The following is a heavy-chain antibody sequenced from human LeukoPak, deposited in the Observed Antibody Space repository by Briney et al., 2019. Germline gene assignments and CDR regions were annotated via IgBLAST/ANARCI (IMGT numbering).Heavy chain of an antibody. CDR1: GFTFSSYS. CDR3: AKEGPGNYYSAYFDS. CDR2: ISYEASTT. D-gene: IGHD1-26*01. J-gene: IGHJ4*02. Sequence: GGSLRLSCAASGFTFSSYSMNWVRQAPGKGLEWVAVISYEASTTYYADSVKGRFTISRDNSRNTLSLQMNGLRPEDTAVYYCAKEGPGNYYSAYFDSWGQGTLVTVPS. V-gene: IGHV3-30*18.